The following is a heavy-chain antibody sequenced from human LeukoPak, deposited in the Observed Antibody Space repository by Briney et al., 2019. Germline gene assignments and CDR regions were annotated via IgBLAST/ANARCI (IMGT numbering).Heavy chain of an antibody. CDR2: IKQDGSEK. D-gene: IGHD3-16*02. V-gene: IGHV3-7*03. Sequence: GGSLRLSCAASGFTFSSYWMSWVRQAPGKGLEWVANIKQDGSEKYYVDSVKGRFTISRDNAKNSLYLQMNSLRAEDTALYYCAKDKVLSDYYFDYWGQGTLVTVSS. CDR3: AKDKVLSDYYFDY. CDR1: GFTFSSYW. J-gene: IGHJ4*02.